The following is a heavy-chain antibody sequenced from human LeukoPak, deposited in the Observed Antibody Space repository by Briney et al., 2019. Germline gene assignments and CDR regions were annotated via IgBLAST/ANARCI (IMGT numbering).Heavy chain of an antibody. D-gene: IGHD3-16*01. Sequence: SETLSLTCTVSGGSISSYYWSWIRQPPGKGLEWIGEINHSGSTNYNPSLKSRVTISVDTSKNQFSLKLSSVTAADTAVYYCARDREGAPVYYFDYWGQGTLVTVSS. CDR3: ARDREGAPVYYFDY. CDR2: INHSGST. V-gene: IGHV4-34*01. J-gene: IGHJ4*02. CDR1: GGSISSYY.